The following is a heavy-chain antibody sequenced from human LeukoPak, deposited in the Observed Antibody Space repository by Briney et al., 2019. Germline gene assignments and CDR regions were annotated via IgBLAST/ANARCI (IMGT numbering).Heavy chain of an antibody. D-gene: IGHD5-18*01. CDR3: ARDLGYSYGYVY. J-gene: IGHJ4*02. CDR2: IYYSGST. Sequence: SETLSLTCTVSGGSISSYYWSWIRQPPGKGLEWIGYIYYSGSTNYNPSLKSRVTISVDTSKNQFSLKLSSVTAADTAVCYCARDLGYSYGYVYWGQGTLVTVSS. CDR1: GGSISSYY. V-gene: IGHV4-59*01.